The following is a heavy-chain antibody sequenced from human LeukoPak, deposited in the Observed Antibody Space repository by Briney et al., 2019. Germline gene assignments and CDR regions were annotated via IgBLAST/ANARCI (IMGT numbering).Heavy chain of an antibody. CDR1: GFTVSSNS. CDR3: TTDDFWSGTTM. CDR2: IYSGTI. J-gene: IGHJ4*02. D-gene: IGHD3-3*01. Sequence: PGGSLRLSCTVSGFTVSSNSMSWVRQAPGKGLEWVSFIYSGTIHYSDSVKGRFTISRDNSKNTLYLQMNSLRAEDTAVYYCTTDDFWSGTTMWGQGTLVTVSS. V-gene: IGHV3-53*01.